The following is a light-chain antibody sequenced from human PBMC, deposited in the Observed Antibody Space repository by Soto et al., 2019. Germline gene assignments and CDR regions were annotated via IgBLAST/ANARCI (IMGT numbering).Light chain of an antibody. V-gene: IGKV3D-20*02. CDR1: QSVSSRY. J-gene: IGKJ1*01. Sequence: EIVLTQSPGTLSLSPGERATLSCRASQSVSSRYLAWYQQKPGQAPRLLIYGASSGATGIPDRFSGSGSGTDFTLTITSLQSEDFGVYYCHQHNNWWTFGQGTKVDI. CDR2: GAS. CDR3: HQHNNWWT.